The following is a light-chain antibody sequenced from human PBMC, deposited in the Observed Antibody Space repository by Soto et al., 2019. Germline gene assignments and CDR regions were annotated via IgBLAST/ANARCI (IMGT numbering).Light chain of an antibody. CDR3: QQYSSYSKT. J-gene: IGKJ1*01. CDR2: DAS. CDR1: QSISSW. Sequence: DIQMTQSPSTLSASVGDRLTITCRASQSISSWLAWYQQRPGKAPKLLIFDASSLGSGVPSRFSGSGSGTEFTLTISSLQPDDFATYYCQQYSSYSKTFGQGTKVDI. V-gene: IGKV1-5*01.